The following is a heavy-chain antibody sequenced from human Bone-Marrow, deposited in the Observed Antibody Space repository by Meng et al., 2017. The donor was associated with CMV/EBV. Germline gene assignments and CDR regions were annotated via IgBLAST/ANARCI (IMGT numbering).Heavy chain of an antibody. J-gene: IGHJ4*02. V-gene: IGHV3-23*01. Sequence: GESLKISCAASGFTFSSYAMSWVRQAPGKGLEWVSAISGSGGSTYYADSVKGRFTISRDNSKNTLYLQMNSLRAEDTAVYYCAKDPLGASYSDFDYWGQGTLVTVSS. CDR3: AKDPLGASYSDFDY. CDR2: ISGSGGST. D-gene: IGHD1-26*01. CDR1: GFTFSSYA.